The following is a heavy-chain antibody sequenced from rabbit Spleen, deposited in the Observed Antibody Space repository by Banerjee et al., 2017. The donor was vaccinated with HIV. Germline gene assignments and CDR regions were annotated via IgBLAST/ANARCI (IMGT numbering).Heavy chain of an antibody. J-gene: IGHJ4*01. CDR1: GFSFNSGYD. Sequence: QEQLEESGGGLVKPEGSLTLTCKASGFSFNSGYDMCWVRQAPGKGLEWIACIGAGSSGFTYFANWANGRFTISKTSSTTVTLQMTSLTAADTATYFCAKAYGAVLGYGYATFNLWGPGTLVTVS. D-gene: IGHD6-1*01. CDR3: AKAYGAVLGYGYATFNL. V-gene: IGHV1S45*01. CDR2: IGAGSSGFT.